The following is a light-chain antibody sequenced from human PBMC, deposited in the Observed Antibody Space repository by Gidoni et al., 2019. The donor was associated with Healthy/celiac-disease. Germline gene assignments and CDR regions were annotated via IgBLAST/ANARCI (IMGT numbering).Light chain of an antibody. CDR3: SSYTSSSTLV. CDR1: SSAVGGYNY. CDR2: EVS. V-gene: IGLV2-14*01. Sequence: QSALTQPASVSRSPGQSITISCTGTSSAVGGYNYVSWYQQHPGKAPKLMIYEVSTRPSGVPDRFSGSKSGNTASLTISGLQAEDEADYYCSSYTSSSTLVFGGGTKLTVL. J-gene: IGLJ3*02.